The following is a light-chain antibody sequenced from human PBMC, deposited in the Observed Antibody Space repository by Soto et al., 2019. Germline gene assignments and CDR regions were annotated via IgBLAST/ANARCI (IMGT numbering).Light chain of an antibody. J-gene: IGKJ4*01. CDR3: QQFSSYPLT. CDR1: QSVSSSY. CDR2: GAS. Sequence: EIVLTQSPGTLSLSPVEKATLSCMASQSVSSSYLAWYQQKPGQAPRLLIYGASSRATGIPDRFSGSGSGTDFTLTISRLEPEDFAVYYCQQFSSYPLTFGGGTKVDNK. V-gene: IGKV3-20*01.